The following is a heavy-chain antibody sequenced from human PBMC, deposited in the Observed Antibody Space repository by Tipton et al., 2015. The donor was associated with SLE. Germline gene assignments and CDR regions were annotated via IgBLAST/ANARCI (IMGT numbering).Heavy chain of an antibody. V-gene: IGHV4-61*02. CDR1: GGSISSGSYY. J-gene: IGHJ3*02. CDR2: IYTSGST. Sequence: TLSLTCTVSGGSISSGSYYWSWIRQPAVKGLEWIGRIYTSGSTNYNPSLKSRVTISVDTSKNQFSLKLSSVTAADTAVYYCARRGAFDIWGQGTMVTVSS. CDR3: ARRGAFDI.